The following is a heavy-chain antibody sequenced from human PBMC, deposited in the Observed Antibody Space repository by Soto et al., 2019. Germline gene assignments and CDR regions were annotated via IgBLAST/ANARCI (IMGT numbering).Heavy chain of an antibody. D-gene: IGHD3-3*01. J-gene: IGHJ4*02. CDR1: GASISYYY. Sequence: QVRLQESGPGLVKTSETLLLTCSVSGASISYYYWCWIRQPAGKGLECLWRIYARVTTTYNPSLRSRATMSVDTSKNQFSLNLNSVTAADTAVYYCARESRSELGAVEYCGQGTLVTVSS. CDR3: ARESRSELGAVEY. CDR2: IYARVTT. V-gene: IGHV4-4*07.